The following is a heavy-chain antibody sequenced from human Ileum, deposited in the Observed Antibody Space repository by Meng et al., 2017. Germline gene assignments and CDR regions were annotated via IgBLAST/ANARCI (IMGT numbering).Heavy chain of an antibody. CDR3: ARTPHYDSSGPQYYFDY. J-gene: IGHJ4*02. Sequence: SETLSLTCTVPGGSISSSSYYWGGIRQPPGTGLEWIGRIYYSGSTYYNPSLKSRVTISVDTSKNQFSLKLTSVTAADTAIYYCARTPHYDSSGPQYYFDYWGQGTLVTVSS. CDR1: GGSISSSSYY. V-gene: IGHV4-39*07. D-gene: IGHD3-22*01. CDR2: IYYSGST.